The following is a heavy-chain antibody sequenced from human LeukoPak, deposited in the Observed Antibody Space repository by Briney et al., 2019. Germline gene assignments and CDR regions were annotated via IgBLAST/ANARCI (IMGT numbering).Heavy chain of an antibody. V-gene: IGHV3-30-3*01. J-gene: IGHJ4*02. D-gene: IGHD3-22*01. CDR1: GFTFSSYA. CDR2: ISYDGSNK. CDR3: ARDRYDSSGAYFDY. Sequence: GRSLRLSCAASGFTFSSYAMHWVRQAPGKGLEWVAVISYDGSNKYYTDSEKGRFTISRDNSKNTLYLQMNSLRAEDTAVYYCARDRYDSSGAYFDYWGQGTLVTVSS.